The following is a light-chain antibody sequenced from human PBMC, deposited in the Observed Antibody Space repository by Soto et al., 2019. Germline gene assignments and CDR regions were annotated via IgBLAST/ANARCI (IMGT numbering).Light chain of an antibody. CDR1: QGISNY. CDR3: QKYTTVPA. V-gene: IGKV1-27*01. J-gene: IGKJ4*01. CDR2: AAS. Sequence: DIQMTQSPSSLSASVGDRVTITCRASQGISNYLAWYQQIPGKVPKLLLSAASTLQSGVPSRFSGSGSGTEFTLTISSLQPEDVATYFCQKYTTVPAFGGGTKVEIK.